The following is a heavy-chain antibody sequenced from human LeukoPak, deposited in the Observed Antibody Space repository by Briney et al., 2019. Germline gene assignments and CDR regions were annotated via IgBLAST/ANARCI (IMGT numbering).Heavy chain of an antibody. CDR2: INPNSGGT. Sequence: GASVKVSCKASGYTFTGYYMHWVRQAPGQGLEWMGWINPNSGGTNYAQKFQGRVTMTRDTSIGTAYMELSRLRSDDTAVYYCARDNYCSGGSCYIPYYYYMDVWGKGTTVTVSS. CDR3: ARDNYCSGGSCYIPYYYYMDV. J-gene: IGHJ6*03. D-gene: IGHD2-15*01. CDR1: GYTFTGYY. V-gene: IGHV1-2*02.